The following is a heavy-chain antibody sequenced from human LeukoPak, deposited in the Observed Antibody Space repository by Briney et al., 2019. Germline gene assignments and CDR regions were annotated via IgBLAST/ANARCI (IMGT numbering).Heavy chain of an antibody. D-gene: IGHD6-13*01. J-gene: IGHJ1*01. CDR1: GFTFSSYS. Sequence: GGSLRLSCAASGFTFSSYSMNWVRQAPGKGLEWVSSISSGSHFIYCADSLKDRLTVSRDNAKNSLYLQLHGLRAEDTAVYYCTTPAAGPGAEYSRHWGQGTLVTVSP. CDR2: ISSGSHFI. CDR3: TTPAAGPGAEYSRH. V-gene: IGHV3-21*01.